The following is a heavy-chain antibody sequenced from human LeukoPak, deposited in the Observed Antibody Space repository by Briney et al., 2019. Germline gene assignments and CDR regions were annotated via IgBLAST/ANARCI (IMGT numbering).Heavy chain of an antibody. CDR2: IYTSGST. CDR1: GVSISSYY. J-gene: IGHJ5*02. D-gene: IGHD6-13*01. CDR3: AREGSSWYFIPTIDWFDP. V-gene: IGHV4-4*07. Sequence: SETLSLTCTVSGVSISSYYWSWIRQPAGKGLEWIGRIYTSGSTNYNPSLKSRVTMSVDTSKNQFSLKLSSVTAAGTAVYYCAREGSSWYFIPTIDWFDPWGQGTLVTVSS.